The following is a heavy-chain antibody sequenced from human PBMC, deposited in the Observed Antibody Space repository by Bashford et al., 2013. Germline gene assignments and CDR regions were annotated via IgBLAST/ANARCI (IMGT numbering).Heavy chain of an antibody. V-gene: IGHV3-48*01. CDR3: TRNVDDYVWGAYESYSGMDV. Sequence: VRQAPGKGLEWLSYISSSSRTIYYADSIKGRFTISRDNAKNSLYLQMNSLQTEDTAIYYCTRNVDDYVWGAYESYSGMDVWGQGTTVTVSS. J-gene: IGHJ6*02. CDR2: ISSSSRTI. D-gene: IGHD3-16*01.